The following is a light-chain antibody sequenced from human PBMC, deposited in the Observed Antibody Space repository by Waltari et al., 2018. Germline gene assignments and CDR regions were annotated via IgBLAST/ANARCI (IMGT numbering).Light chain of an antibody. J-gene: IGLJ2*01. CDR1: ASDVGGYKF. V-gene: IGLV2-11*01. CDR2: NDD. Sequence: QSALTQPRSVSGSPGHSVTFSCTGTASDVGGYKFVSWYQQHPGKFPKLIIYNDDRRPSGVPDRFSGSKSGNTASLTISGLQAEDEADYYCCSYAGKYTSVFGGGTKLTVL. CDR3: CSYAGKYTSV.